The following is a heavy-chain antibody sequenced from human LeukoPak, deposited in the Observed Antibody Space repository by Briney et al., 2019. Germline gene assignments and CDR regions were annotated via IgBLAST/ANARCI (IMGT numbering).Heavy chain of an antibody. V-gene: IGHV3-21*01. CDR3: VRDKAGSTPNYYYSMDV. CDR1: GFTFSDYS. J-gene: IGHJ6*03. D-gene: IGHD6-19*01. CDR2: ITGSGTYT. Sequence: GGSLRLSCAASGFTFSDYSVNWVRPAPGRGLEWVSSITGSGTYTYYADSVRGRFTLARDNARNSLYLQMNSLRAEDTAVYYCVRDKAGSTPNYYYSMDVWGTGTTVTVSS.